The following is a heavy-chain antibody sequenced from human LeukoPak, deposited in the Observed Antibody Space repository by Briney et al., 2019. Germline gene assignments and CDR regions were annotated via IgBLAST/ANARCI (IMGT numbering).Heavy chain of an antibody. CDR2: INPSGGST. CDR3: ARANCSSTSCAPDY. CDR1: GCTFTSYG. Sequence: ASVKVSCKASGCTFTSYGISWVRQAPGQGLEWMGIINPSGGSTIYEQKFQGRVTMTRDTSTSTVYMELSSLRSEDTAVYYCARANCSSTSCAPDYWGQGILVTVSS. J-gene: IGHJ4*02. D-gene: IGHD2-2*01. V-gene: IGHV1-46*01.